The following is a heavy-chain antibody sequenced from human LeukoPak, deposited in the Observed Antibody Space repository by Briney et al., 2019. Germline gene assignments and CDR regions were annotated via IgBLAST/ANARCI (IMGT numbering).Heavy chain of an antibody. Sequence: GGSLRLSCAASGFTFSSYSMNWVRQAPGKGLEWVSYISSSSSTIYYADSVKGRFTISRDNSKNTLYLQMNSLRAEDTAVYYCAKLAYYYDSSGYHGTSYFDYWGQGTLVTVSS. CDR2: ISSSSSTI. J-gene: IGHJ4*02. D-gene: IGHD3-22*01. CDR3: AKLAYYYDSSGYHGTSYFDY. CDR1: GFTFSSYS. V-gene: IGHV3-48*01.